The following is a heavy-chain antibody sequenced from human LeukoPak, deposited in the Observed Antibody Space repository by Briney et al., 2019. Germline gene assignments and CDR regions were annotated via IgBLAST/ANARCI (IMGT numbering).Heavy chain of an antibody. CDR2: IYHSGST. CDR1: GGSISSGGYS. V-gene: IGHV4-30-2*02. J-gene: IGHJ3*02. D-gene: IGHD3-16*01. CDR3: ARVWSSRKAFDI. Sequence: SHTLSLTCAVSGGSISSGGYSWSWIRQPPGKGLEWIGYIYHSGSTYYNPSLTSRVTISVDRSKNQFSLKLTAVTAAATPVYYCARVWSSRKAFDIWGQGTMVTVSS.